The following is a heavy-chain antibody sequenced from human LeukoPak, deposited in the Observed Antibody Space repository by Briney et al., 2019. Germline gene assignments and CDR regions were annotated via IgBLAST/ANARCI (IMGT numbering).Heavy chain of an antibody. CDR3: ARGSLWDAFDI. CDR2: INSDGSST. CDR1: VFTFSSYW. D-gene: IGHD5-18*01. Sequence: GGSLRLSRAASVFTFSSYWMHGVGQAPGKGRGWVSRINSDGSSTSYADSVKGRFTISRDNAKNTLYLQMNSLRAEDTAVYYCARGSLWDAFDIWGQGTMVTVSS. J-gene: IGHJ3*02. V-gene: IGHV3-74*01.